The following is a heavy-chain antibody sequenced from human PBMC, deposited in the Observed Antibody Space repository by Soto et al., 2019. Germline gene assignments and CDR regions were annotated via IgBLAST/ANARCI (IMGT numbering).Heavy chain of an antibody. D-gene: IGHD1-26*01. CDR2: INHSGST. J-gene: IGHJ4*02. V-gene: IGHV4-34*01. CDR3: ARGRRGKHHLLYYFDY. CDR1: GGSFSGYY. Sequence: SETLSLTCAVYGGSFSGYYWSWIRQPPGKGLERIGEINHSGSTNYNPSLKSRVTISVDTSKNQFSLKLSSVTAADTAVYYCARGRRGKHHLLYYFDYWGQGTLVTVSS.